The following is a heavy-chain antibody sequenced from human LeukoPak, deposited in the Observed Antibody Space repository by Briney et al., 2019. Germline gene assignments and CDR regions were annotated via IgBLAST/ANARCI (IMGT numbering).Heavy chain of an antibody. V-gene: IGHV4-31*03. CDR1: DGSTTGYY. CDR2: IYYSGST. CDR3: ASSPYGSGSYYNTNWFDP. Sequence: KPSETLSLTCSVSDGSTTGYYWSWIRQHPGKGLEWIGYIYYSGSTYYNPSLKSRVTISVDTSKNQFSLKLSSVTAADTAVYYCASSPYGSGSYYNTNWFDPWGQGTLVTVSS. D-gene: IGHD3-10*01. J-gene: IGHJ5*02.